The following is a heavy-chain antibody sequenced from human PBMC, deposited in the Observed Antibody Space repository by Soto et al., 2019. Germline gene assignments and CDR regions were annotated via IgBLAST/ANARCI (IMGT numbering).Heavy chain of an antibody. CDR1: GGSFREYY. Sequence: PSETLSLTCAVNGGSFREYYWSWLRQPPGKGLEWIGEINQSGTTHYNPSLKRRINISIDTSKNQFSLNLTSVTAADTATYYCARDILTVIGGEIYYYFGMDVWGQGTTVTVS. CDR3: ARDILTVIGGEIYYYFGMDV. J-gene: IGHJ6*02. CDR2: INQSGTT. V-gene: IGHV4-34*01. D-gene: IGHD3-10*01.